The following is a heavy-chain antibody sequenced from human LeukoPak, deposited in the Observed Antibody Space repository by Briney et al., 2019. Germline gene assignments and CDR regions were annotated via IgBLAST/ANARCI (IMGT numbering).Heavy chain of an antibody. V-gene: IGHV3-30*04. J-gene: IGHJ1*01. D-gene: IGHD6-19*01. Sequence: GSLRLSCAASGFTFSSYAMHWVRQAPGKGLEWVAVISYDGSNKYYADSVKGRFTISRDNSKNTLYLQMNSLRAEDTAVYYCARGPRIPEVGPRIRRAEYFQNWGQGTLVTVSS. CDR1: GFTFSSYA. CDR2: ISYDGSNK. CDR3: ARGPRIPEVGPRIRRAEYFQN.